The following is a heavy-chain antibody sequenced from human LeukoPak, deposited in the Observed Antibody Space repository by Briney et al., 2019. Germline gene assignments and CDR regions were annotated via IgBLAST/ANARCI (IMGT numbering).Heavy chain of an antibody. J-gene: IGHJ4*02. V-gene: IGHV3-23*01. Sequence: GGSLRLSCAASVFIFSSYAMSWVRQAPGKGLEWVSVISGSGGSTYYADSVKGRFTISRDNSENTLYLQMNSLRAEDTAVYYCAKQFGYTYGYIDYWGPGTLVTVSS. D-gene: IGHD5-18*01. CDR2: ISGSGGST. CDR1: VFIFSSYA. CDR3: AKQFGYTYGYIDY.